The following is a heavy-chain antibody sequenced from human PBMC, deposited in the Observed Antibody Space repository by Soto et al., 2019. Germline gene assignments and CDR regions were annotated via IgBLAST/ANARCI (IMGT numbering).Heavy chain of an antibody. CDR2: INHSGST. V-gene: IGHV4-34*01. CDR1: GRSFGGYY. CDR3: VRACGVAATMASIWFDT. D-gene: IGHD2-15*01. Sequence: PSEPLPLTCSGYGRSFGGYYLSWIRQPPRKGLEWIGEINHSGSTNYNPSPKSRVTISVDTSKNQFSLKLSSVTAADTSVYYCVRACGVAATMASIWFDTWGQGNLVTVSS. J-gene: IGHJ5*02.